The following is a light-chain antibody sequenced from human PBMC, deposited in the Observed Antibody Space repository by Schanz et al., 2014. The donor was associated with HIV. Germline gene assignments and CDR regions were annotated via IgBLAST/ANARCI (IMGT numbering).Light chain of an antibody. CDR1: QAINNY. V-gene: IGKV1-27*01. CDR3: QQYQTYPMWT. Sequence: DIQMTQSPSSLSASVGDRVTITCRASQAINNYLAWYQQRPGKVPNLLVYGASTLRSGVPSRFSGSGSGTEFTLTISSLQPEDVATYYCQQYQTYPMWTFGQGTKVEIK. CDR2: GAS. J-gene: IGKJ1*01.